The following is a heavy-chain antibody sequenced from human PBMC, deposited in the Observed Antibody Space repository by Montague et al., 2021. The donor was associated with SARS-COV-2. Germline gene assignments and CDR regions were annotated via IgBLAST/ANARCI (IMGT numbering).Heavy chain of an antibody. J-gene: IGHJ4*02. Sequence: SETLSLTCTVSNGPISAHYWTWIRQSPGRRLEWLAYIHYRGNTDYNPSLKSRLTLSVATSNNPFSLTLTSLTAADTAIYYCARLSGSESYLACDYWGQGTLVTVSS. CDR2: IHYRGNT. CDR3: ARLSGSESYLACDY. V-gene: IGHV4-59*08. CDR1: NGPISAHY. D-gene: IGHD3-10*01.